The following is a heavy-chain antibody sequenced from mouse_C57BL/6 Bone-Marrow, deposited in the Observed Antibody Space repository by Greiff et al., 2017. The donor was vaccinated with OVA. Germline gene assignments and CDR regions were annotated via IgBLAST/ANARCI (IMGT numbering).Heavy chain of an antibody. D-gene: IGHD2-1*01. CDR1: GYAFSSSW. CDR2: IYPGDGDT. CDR3: ARSPGNYPYWYFDV. V-gene: IGHV1-82*01. Sequence: VQRVESGPELVKPGASVKISCKASGYAFSSSWMNWVKQRPGKGLEWIGRIYPGDGDTNYNGKFKGKATLTADKSSSTAYMQLSSLTSEDSAVYFCARSPGNYPYWYFDVWGTGTTVTVSS. J-gene: IGHJ1*03.